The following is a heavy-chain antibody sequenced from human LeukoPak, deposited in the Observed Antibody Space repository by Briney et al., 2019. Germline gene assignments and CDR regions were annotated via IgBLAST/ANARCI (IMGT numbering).Heavy chain of an antibody. CDR2: ISSSSSYI. CDR1: GFTFSSYS. V-gene: IGHV3-21*01. CDR3: ARDPGGRGYFDY. Sequence: GGSLRLSCAASGFTFSSYSMNWVRQAPGKGLEWVSSISSSSSYIYYADSVKGRFTISRDNAKNSLYLQMNSPRAEDTAVYYCARDPGGRGYFDYWGQGTLVTVSS. D-gene: IGHD2-15*01. J-gene: IGHJ4*02.